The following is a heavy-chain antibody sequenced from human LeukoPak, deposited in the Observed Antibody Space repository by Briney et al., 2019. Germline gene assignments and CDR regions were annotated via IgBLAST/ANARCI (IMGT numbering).Heavy chain of an antibody. V-gene: IGHV4-39*01. Sequence: SETLSLTCTVSGGSISSGTYYRGWIRQPPEKGLEWIGSVYYSGSTYYNPSLKSRVTIAVDTSKNQFSLKLSSVTAADTAVYYCARRNYYDSSGRWLYFDYWGQGTLVTVSS. D-gene: IGHD3-22*01. CDR3: ARRNYYDSSGRWLYFDY. CDR1: GGSISSGTYY. J-gene: IGHJ4*02. CDR2: VYYSGST.